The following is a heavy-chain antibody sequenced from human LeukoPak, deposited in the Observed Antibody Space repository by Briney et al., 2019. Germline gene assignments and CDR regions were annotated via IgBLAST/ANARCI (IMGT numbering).Heavy chain of an antibody. CDR1: GFTFSSYS. D-gene: IGHD3-22*01. CDR2: ITSSGRYI. Sequence: GGSPRLSCAASGFTFSSYSMNWVRQAPGKGLEWVSSITSSGRYIYYADSVKGRFTISRDNSENSLYLQMDSLTAEDTAVYYCARDRWGHYDSSGYDYWGQGTLVTVSS. J-gene: IGHJ4*02. V-gene: IGHV3-21*01. CDR3: ARDRWGHYDSSGYDY.